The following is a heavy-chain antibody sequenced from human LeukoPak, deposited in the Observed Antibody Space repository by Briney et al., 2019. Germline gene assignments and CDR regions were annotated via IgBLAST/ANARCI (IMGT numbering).Heavy chain of an antibody. CDR2: ISAYNGNT. J-gene: IGHJ4*02. CDR1: GYTFTSYG. V-gene: IGHV1-18*01. Sequence: ASVKVSCKASGYTFTSYGISWVRQAPGQGLEWMGWISAYNGNTNYAQKLQGRVTITTDTSTSTAYMELRSLRSDDTAVYYCARDSPDYDGTAVDYWGQGTLVTVSS. CDR3: ARDSPDYDGTAVDY. D-gene: IGHD4-23*01.